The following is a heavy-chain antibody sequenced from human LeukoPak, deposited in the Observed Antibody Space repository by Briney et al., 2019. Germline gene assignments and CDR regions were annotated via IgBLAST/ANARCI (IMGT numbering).Heavy chain of an antibody. J-gene: IGHJ4*02. CDR2: IYDNGNT. Sequence: SETLSLTCTVSGDSISSSSFHWGWIRQPPGKGLEWIGSIYDNGNTNYNPSLKSRVTISVDTSKNQISLKVSSVTATDTAVYYCARQKRWLQSSFDYWAQGTLVTVSS. D-gene: IGHD5-24*01. CDR3: ARQKRWLQSSFDY. V-gene: IGHV4-39*01. CDR1: GDSISSSSFH.